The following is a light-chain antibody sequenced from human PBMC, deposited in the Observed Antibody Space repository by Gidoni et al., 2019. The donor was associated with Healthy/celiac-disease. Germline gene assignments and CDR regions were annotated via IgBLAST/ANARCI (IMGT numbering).Light chain of an antibody. CDR2: ASS. J-gene: IGKJ1*01. CDR1: QIINTY. Sequence: DIQMTQSPSSLSASVGDRVTITCRSGQIINTYLNWYRQTPGKAPELLIYASSSLQSGVPSRFRGSGSGTDFTLTISSLQPEDFATYFCQPSYSTPRTFGQGTKVEIK. V-gene: IGKV1-39*01. CDR3: QPSYSTPRT.